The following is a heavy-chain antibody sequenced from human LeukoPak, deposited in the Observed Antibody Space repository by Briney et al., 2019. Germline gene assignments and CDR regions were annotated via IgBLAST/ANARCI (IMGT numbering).Heavy chain of an antibody. J-gene: IGHJ6*03. Sequence: PSETLSLTCTVSGGSISSYYWSWIRQPPGKGLEWIGYIYYSGSTNYNPSLKSRVTISVDTSKNQFSLKLTSVTAADTAVYYCARTPGRYYHYMDVWDKGTTVTVSS. CDR2: IYYSGST. V-gene: IGHV4-59*12. D-gene: IGHD1-26*01. CDR1: GGSISSYY. CDR3: ARTPGRYYHYMDV.